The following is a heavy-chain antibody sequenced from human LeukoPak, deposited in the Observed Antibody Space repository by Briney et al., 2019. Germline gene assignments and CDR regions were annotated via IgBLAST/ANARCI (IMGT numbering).Heavy chain of an antibody. Sequence: WGSLRLSCAASGFTFSSYGMHWVRQAPGKGLEWVAFIRYDGSNKYYADSVKGRFTISRDNSKNTLYLQMNSLRAEDTAVYYCAKLYSYYYDSSGLLYFDYWGQGTLVTVSS. CDR1: GFTFSSYG. J-gene: IGHJ4*02. CDR2: IRYDGSNK. V-gene: IGHV3-30*02. D-gene: IGHD3-22*01. CDR3: AKLYSYYYDSSGLLYFDY.